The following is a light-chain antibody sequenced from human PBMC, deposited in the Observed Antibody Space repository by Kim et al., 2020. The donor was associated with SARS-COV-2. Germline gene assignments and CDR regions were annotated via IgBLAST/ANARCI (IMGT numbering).Light chain of an antibody. Sequence: GSVGHRVTITCRPSTGISISLAWYQQGPGKVPKLLIYAASALQSGVPSRFSGSGSGTDFTLTISSLQPEDVATYYCQKYDSAPSTFGQGTKVDIK. J-gene: IGKJ1*01. CDR3: QKYDSAPST. V-gene: IGKV1-27*01. CDR1: TGISIS. CDR2: AAS.